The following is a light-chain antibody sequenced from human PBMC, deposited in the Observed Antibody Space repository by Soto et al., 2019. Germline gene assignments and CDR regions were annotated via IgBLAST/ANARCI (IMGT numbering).Light chain of an antibody. CDR2: DVS. Sequence: QSALTQPRSVSGSPGQSVTISCTGTSSDVGGYNYVSWYQQHPGKAPKVMIYDVSKRPSGVPDRFSGSKSGNTASLTIFGLQAEDEADYYCCSFAVSYTYWVFGGGTKLTVL. V-gene: IGLV2-11*01. CDR1: SSDVGGYNY. J-gene: IGLJ3*02. CDR3: CSFAVSYTYWV.